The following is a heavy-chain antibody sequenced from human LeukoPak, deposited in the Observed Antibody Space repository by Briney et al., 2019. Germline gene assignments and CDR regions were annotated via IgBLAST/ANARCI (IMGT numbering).Heavy chain of an antibody. Sequence: ASVKVSCKASGYTFTSYGISWVRQAPGQGLEWMGWISSYNGNTNYAQKLQGRVTMTTDTSTSTAYMELRSLRSDDTAVYYCASERADYVFDYWGQGTLVTVSS. CDR1: GYTFTSYG. J-gene: IGHJ4*02. CDR3: ASERADYVFDY. D-gene: IGHD4-17*01. CDR2: ISSYNGNT. V-gene: IGHV1-18*01.